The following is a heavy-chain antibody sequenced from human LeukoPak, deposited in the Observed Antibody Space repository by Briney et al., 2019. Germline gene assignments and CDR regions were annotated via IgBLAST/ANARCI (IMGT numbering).Heavy chain of an antibody. CDR3: ARNLGGSSWVFDY. CDR1: GDSVSSGSSY. J-gene: IGHJ4*02. CDR2: IYYSGST. V-gene: IGHV4-61*01. D-gene: IGHD6-13*01. Sequence: PSETLSLTCTVSGDSVSSGSSYWSWIRQPPGKGLEWIGYIYYSGSTNYNPSLKSRATISVDTSKNQFSLKLSSVTAADTAVYYCARNLGGSSWVFDYWGQGTLVTASS.